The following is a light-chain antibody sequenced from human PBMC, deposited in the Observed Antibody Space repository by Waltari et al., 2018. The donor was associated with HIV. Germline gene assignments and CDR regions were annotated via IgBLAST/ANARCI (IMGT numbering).Light chain of an antibody. CDR1: ASNIGWGY. CDR3: AAWDVSVSGRGVI. V-gene: IGLV1-47*01. Sequence: QSVLTQPPSASGAPDQSVTISCSGSASNIGWGYVYWFQQLPGTAPKLLMYRNNQRPSGVPDRFSASKSGTSASLAISGLRPDDEADYYCAAWDVSVSGRGVIFGGGTKLTVL. CDR2: RNN. J-gene: IGLJ2*01.